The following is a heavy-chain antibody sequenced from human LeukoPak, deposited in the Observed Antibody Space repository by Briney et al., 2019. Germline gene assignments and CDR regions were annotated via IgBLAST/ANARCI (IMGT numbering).Heavy chain of an antibody. V-gene: IGHV3-53*01. CDR1: GITVSSNY. J-gene: IGHJ4*02. CDR3: ATDAH. Sequence: PGGALRLSCAASGITVSSNYISWVRQAPGKGLEWVSLIYSGGSTYYADSVKGRFSISRDNSKNTLFLQMNSLRAEDTAVYYCATDAHWGQGTLVTVSS. CDR2: IYSGGST.